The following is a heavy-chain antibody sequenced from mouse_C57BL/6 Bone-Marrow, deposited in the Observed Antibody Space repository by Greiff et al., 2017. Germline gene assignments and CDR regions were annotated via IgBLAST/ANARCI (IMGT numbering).Heavy chain of an antibody. CDR3: AIRKFYYGSSVNFDY. J-gene: IGHJ2*01. V-gene: IGHV1-74*01. Sequence: QVQLQQPGAELVKPGASVKVSCQASGYTFPSYWMHWVKQRPGQGLEWIGRIHPSDSDTNYNQKFKGKATLTGDQSSSTAYMQLSSLTSEDSAVYYVAIRKFYYGSSVNFDYWGQGTTRTVSS. CDR1: GYTFPSYW. CDR2: IHPSDSDT. D-gene: IGHD1-1*01.